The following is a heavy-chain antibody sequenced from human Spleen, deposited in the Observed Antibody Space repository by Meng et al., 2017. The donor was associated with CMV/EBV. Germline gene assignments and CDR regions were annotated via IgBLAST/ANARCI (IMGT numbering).Heavy chain of an antibody. CDR1: GGSVSSGSYY. J-gene: IGHJ4*02. CDR3: ARKNYDILTGYSYYFDY. Sequence: SETLSLTCTVSGGSVSSGSYYWSWIRQPPGKGLEWIGYIYYSGSTNYNPSLKSRVTISVDTSKNQFSLKLSSVTAADTAVYYCARKNYDILTGYSYYFDYWGQGTLVTVSS. D-gene: IGHD3-9*01. CDR2: IYYSGST. V-gene: IGHV4-61*01.